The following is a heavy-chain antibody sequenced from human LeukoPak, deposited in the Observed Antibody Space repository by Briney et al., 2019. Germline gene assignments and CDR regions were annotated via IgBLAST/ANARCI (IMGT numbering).Heavy chain of an antibody. CDR2: ISGSGVTT. J-gene: IGHJ4*02. CDR1: GLTFSTSA. CDR3: AKMGSAPYYGHFDYFDY. D-gene: IGHD3-10*01. Sequence: GGSLRLSCGASGLTFSTSAMSWVRQAPGKGLEWVSGISGSGVTTYYADSVKGRFTISRDNSENTVYLQMDSLRAEDTALYYCAKMGSAPYYGHFDYFDYWGQGTLVTVSS. V-gene: IGHV3-23*01.